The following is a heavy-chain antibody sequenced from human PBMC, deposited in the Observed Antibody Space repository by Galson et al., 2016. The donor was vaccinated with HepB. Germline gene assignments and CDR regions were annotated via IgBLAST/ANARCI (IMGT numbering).Heavy chain of an antibody. V-gene: IGHV3-23*01. J-gene: IGHJ4*02. Sequence: LRLSCAASGFSFSTSGMSWVRQTPGRGLEWVSGITGSGGTTHYADSVEGRFTISRDNSNNTLYLYMNSLRAGDTAVYYCGKHGGFDYWGQGALVTVSS. D-gene: IGHD3-16*01. CDR1: GFSFSTSG. CDR2: ITGSGGTT. CDR3: GKHGGFDY.